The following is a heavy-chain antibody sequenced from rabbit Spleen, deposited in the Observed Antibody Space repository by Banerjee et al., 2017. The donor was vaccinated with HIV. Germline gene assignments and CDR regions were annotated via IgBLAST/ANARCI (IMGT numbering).Heavy chain of an antibody. V-gene: IGHV1S47*01. CDR2: IEPIFGNT. CDR1: GFDFSNYG. J-gene: IGHJ4*01. CDR3: VRDQAGDADYGPYYLNL. Sequence: QEQLVESGGGLVQHGGSLKLSCKASGFDFSNYGVSWVRQAPGKGLEWIGYIEPIFGNTYYANWVNGRFTISSHNAQNTLYLQLSSLTAADTATYFCVRDQAGDADYGPYYLNLWGQGTLVTVS. D-gene: IGHD2-1*01.